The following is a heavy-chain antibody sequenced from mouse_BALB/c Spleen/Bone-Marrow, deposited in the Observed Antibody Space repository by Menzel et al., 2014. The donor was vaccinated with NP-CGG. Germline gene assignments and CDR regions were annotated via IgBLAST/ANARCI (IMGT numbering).Heavy chain of an antibody. V-gene: IGHV1-74*04. Sequence: GAELVRPGASVKLSCKASGYTFTTHWVNWIKQRPGQGLEWIGRIDPSDNETHYNQKFKDKAMLTVDKSSNTAYMQLSSLTSEDSAVYYCASRVGRDYAMDYWGQGTSVTVSS. J-gene: IGHJ4*01. CDR1: GYTFTTHW. CDR3: ASRVGRDYAMDY. D-gene: IGHD4-1*01. CDR2: IDPSDNET.